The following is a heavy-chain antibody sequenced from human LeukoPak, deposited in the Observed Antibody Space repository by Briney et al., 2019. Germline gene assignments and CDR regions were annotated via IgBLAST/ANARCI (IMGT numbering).Heavy chain of an antibody. Sequence: ASVKVSCKISGYTLTELSMDWVRQAPGQGLEWMGWINPNSGGTNYAQKFQGRVTMTRDTSISTAYMELSRLRSDDTAVYYCAKSRYYDFWSGYNGGVDYWGQGTLVTVSS. CDR1: GYTLTELS. V-gene: IGHV1-2*02. CDR3: AKSRYYDFWSGYNGGVDY. J-gene: IGHJ4*02. D-gene: IGHD3-3*01. CDR2: INPNSGGT.